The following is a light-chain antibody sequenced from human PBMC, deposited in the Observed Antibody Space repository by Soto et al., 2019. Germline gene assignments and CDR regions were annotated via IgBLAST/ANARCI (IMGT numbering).Light chain of an antibody. Sequence: ETVLTQSPATLSVSPGERATLSCRASQSVTGRLAWYQQKRGQAPRLLIYAASTRATGIPARFSGSGSGTEFTLTISSLQSEAFAVYYCQQYDKWPLTFGGGTKVDIK. J-gene: IGKJ4*01. CDR1: QSVTGR. V-gene: IGKV3-15*01. CDR2: AAS. CDR3: QQYDKWPLT.